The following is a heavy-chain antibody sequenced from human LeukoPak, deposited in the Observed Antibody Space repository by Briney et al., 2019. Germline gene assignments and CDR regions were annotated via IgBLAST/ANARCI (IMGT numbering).Heavy chain of an antibody. CDR3: AKEEKQQQQLPMKY. D-gene: IGHD6-13*01. V-gene: IGHV3-23*01. CDR1: GFTFSSYA. Sequence: QPGGSLRLSCAASGFTFSSYAMSWVRQAPGKGLEWVSAISGSGGSTYYADSVKGRFTISRDNSKDTLYLQMNSLRAEDTAVYYCAKEEKQQQQLPMKYWGQGTLVTVSS. J-gene: IGHJ4*02. CDR2: ISGSGGST.